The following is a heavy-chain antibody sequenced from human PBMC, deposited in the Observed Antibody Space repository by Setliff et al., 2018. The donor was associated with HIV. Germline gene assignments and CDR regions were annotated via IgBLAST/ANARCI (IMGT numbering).Heavy chain of an antibody. D-gene: IGHD4-4*01. CDR2: MNPNSGNT. CDR3: ARGLRQNRSNSDVFDV. J-gene: IGHJ3*01. V-gene: IGHV1-8*02. CDR1: GYTFTTYD. Sequence: WASVKVSCKASGYTFTTYDINWVRQATGQGPEWMGWMNPNSGNTGYAERFQGRVTMTRDTSISTVYMELTSLRSEDMAVYYCARGLRQNRSNSDVFDVWGQGTVVTVSS.